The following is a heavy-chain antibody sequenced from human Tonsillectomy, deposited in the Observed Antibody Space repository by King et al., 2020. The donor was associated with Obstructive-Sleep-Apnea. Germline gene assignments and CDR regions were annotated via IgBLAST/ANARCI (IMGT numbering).Heavy chain of an antibody. CDR2: IYHSGST. CDR3: ARAQTDYYYYGMDV. CDR1: GDSISSGGYS. J-gene: IGHJ6*02. Sequence: LQLQESGSGLVKPSQTLSLTCAVSGDSISSGGYSWSWIRQPPGKGLEWIGYIYHSGSTYYNQSLKSRVTISVDRSKNQFSLKLSSVTAADTAVYYCARAQTDYYYYGMDVWGQGTTVTVSS. V-gene: IGHV4-30-2*01.